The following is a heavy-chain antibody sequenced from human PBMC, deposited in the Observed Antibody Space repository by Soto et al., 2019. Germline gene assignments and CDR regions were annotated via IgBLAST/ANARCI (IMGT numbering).Heavy chain of an antibody. V-gene: IGHV1-69*04. J-gene: IGHJ4*02. CDR1: GGTFSSYT. CDR3: ARDLRFGEYQGVFDY. Sequence: ASVKVSCKASGGTFSSYTISWVRQAPGQGLEWMGRIIPILGIANYAQKFQGRVTITADKSTSTAYMELSSLRSEDTAVYYCARDLRFGEYQGVFDYWGQGTLVTVSS. D-gene: IGHD3-10*01. CDR2: IIPILGIA.